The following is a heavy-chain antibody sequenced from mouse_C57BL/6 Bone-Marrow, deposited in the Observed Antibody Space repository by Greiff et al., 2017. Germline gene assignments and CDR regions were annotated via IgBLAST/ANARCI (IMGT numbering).Heavy chain of an antibody. Sequence: EVQLVESGAELVKPGASVKLSCTASGFNIKDYYMHWVKQRTEQGLEWIGRIDPEDGETKYAPNFQGKATITADTSSTTAYLPLSSLTSEDTAVYYCARSRFAYWGQGTLVTVSA. CDR3: ARSRFAY. CDR1: GFNIKDYY. V-gene: IGHV14-2*01. J-gene: IGHJ3*01. CDR2: IDPEDGET.